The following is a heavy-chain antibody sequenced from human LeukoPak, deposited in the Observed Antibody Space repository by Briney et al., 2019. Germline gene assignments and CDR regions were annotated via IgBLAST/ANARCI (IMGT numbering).Heavy chain of an antibody. J-gene: IGHJ4*02. D-gene: IGHD5-18*01. V-gene: IGHV3-15*01. CDR3: TTDPLDTAMVELDY. Sequence: PSETLSLTCTVSGGSISSYYWSWVRQAPGKGLEWVGRIKSKTDGGTTDYAAPVKGRFTISRDDSKNTLYLQMNSLKTEDAAVYYCTTDPLDTAMVELDYWGQGALVTVSS. CDR2: IKSKTDGGTT. CDR1: GGSISSYY.